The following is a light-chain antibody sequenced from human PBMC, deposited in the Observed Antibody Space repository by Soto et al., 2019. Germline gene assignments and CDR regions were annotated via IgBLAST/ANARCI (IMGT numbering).Light chain of an antibody. CDR3: LQFNSYPRT. CDR1: QSISSW. V-gene: IGKV1-5*01. CDR2: DAS. J-gene: IGKJ1*01. Sequence: DIQMTQSPSTLSASVGGRVTITCRASQSISSWLAWYQQKPGKAPKLLIYDASSLESGVPSRFSGSRSGTEFTLTISNLQPEDFATYYCLQFNSYPRTFGQGTKVDIK.